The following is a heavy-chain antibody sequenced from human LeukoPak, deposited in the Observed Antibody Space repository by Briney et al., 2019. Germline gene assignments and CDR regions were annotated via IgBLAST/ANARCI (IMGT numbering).Heavy chain of an antibody. V-gene: IGHV4-39*07. CDR3: ARNIVVVPAAKDFVFGYYYYYMDV. Sequence: PSETLSLTCTVSGGSITSTSYYWGWIRQPPGKGLEWIGEINHSGSTNYNPSLKSRVTISVDTSKNQFSLKLSSVTAADTAVYYCARNIVVVPAAKDFVFGYYYYYMDVWGKGTTVTISS. CDR2: INHSGST. D-gene: IGHD2-2*01. CDR1: GGSITSTSYY. J-gene: IGHJ6*03.